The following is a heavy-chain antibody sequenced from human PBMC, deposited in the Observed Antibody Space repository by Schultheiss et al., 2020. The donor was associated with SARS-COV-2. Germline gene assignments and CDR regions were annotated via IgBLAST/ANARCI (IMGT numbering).Heavy chain of an antibody. CDR1: GFTFSSYA. CDR3: AKDINPYSGYDLYYYYYGMDV. D-gene: IGHD5-12*01. CDR2: ISGSGGST. J-gene: IGHJ6*02. V-gene: IGHV3-23*01. Sequence: GGSLRLSCAASGFTFSSYAMSWVRQAPGKGLEWVSAISGSGGSTYYADSVKGRFTISRDNAKNSLYLQMNSLRAEDTALYYCAKDINPYSGYDLYYYYYGMDVWGQGTTVTVSS.